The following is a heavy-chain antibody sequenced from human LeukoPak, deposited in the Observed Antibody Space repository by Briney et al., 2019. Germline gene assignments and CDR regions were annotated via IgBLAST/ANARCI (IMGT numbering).Heavy chain of an antibody. Sequence: PSETLSLTCSVSGASISSYYWGWIRQPPGKGLEWSGSIYYSGNTYYNPSLKSRVTISVDTSKNQFSLKLTSVTAADTAVYYCAHFKGGSFDFWGQGTMVTVSS. CDR1: GASISSYY. J-gene: IGHJ3*01. D-gene: IGHD1-26*01. V-gene: IGHV4-59*05. CDR3: AHFKGGSFDF. CDR2: IYYSGNT.